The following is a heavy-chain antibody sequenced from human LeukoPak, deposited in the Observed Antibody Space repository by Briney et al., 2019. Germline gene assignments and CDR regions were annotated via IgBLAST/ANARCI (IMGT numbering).Heavy chain of an antibody. Sequence: GGSLRLSCAASGFTFSNAWMSWVRQAPGKGLEWVGRIKSKTDGGTTDYAAPVKGRFTISRDDSKNTLYLQMNRLKTEDTAVYYCTTDRLPRYSSSWFDYWGQGTLVTVSS. J-gene: IGHJ4*02. D-gene: IGHD6-13*01. V-gene: IGHV3-15*01. CDR2: IKSKTDGGTT. CDR3: TTDRLPRYSSSWFDY. CDR1: GFTFSNAW.